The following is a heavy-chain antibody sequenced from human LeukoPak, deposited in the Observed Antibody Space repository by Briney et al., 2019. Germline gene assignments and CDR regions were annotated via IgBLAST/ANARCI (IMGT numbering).Heavy chain of an antibody. Sequence: GGSLRLSCAASGFTLSGYWVSWVRQLPGKGLEWVANVKQDAGEIRYVDSVKGRFTISRDNAKNSVYLQMNSLRAEDTGVYYCARLGSSWDFFDFWGQGTLVTVS. CDR1: GFTLSGYW. V-gene: IGHV3-7*01. CDR2: VKQDAGEI. J-gene: IGHJ4*02. D-gene: IGHD6-13*01. CDR3: ARLGSSWDFFDF.